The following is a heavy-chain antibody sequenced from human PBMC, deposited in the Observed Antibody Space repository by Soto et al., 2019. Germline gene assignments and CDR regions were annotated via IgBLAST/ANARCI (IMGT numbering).Heavy chain of an antibody. J-gene: IGHJ4*02. CDR1: GGSISSYY. Sequence: SETLSLTCTVSGGSISSYYWSWIRQPPGKGLEWIGYIYYSGSTNYNPSLKSRVTISVDTSKNQFSLKLSSVTAADTAVYYSARRGGSGYDYYFDYWGQGTLVTVS. CDR2: IYYSGST. CDR3: ARRGGSGYDYYFDY. V-gene: IGHV4-59*01. D-gene: IGHD5-12*01.